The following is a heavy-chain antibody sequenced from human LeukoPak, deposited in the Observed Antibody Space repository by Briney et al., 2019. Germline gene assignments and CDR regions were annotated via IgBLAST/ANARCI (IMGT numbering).Heavy chain of an antibody. J-gene: IGHJ5*02. V-gene: IGHV7-4-1*02. Sequence: GASVKVSCKASGYTFTSYAMNWVRQAPGQGLEWMGWINTNTGNPTYAQGLTGRFVFSLDTSVSTAYLQISSLKAEDTGVYYCARDPYDYGDYNWFDPWGQGTLVTVSS. CDR2: INTNTGNP. D-gene: IGHD4-17*01. CDR1: GYTFTSYA. CDR3: ARDPYDYGDYNWFDP.